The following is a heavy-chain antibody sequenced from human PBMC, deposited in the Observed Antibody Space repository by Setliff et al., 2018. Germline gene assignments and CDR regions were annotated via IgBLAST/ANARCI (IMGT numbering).Heavy chain of an antibody. J-gene: IGHJ4*02. D-gene: IGHD7-27*01. CDR3: ARGFQVGKNYFDY. CDR2: IKEDGSET. V-gene: IGHV3-7*03. Sequence: GGSLRLSCAASGFTLRSYWMSWVRQAPGKGLEWVANIKEDGSETYYGGSVKGRFTISRDNAKNSLYLQMNSLRVEDTAVYYCARGFQVGKNYFDYWGRGTLVTVSS. CDR1: GFTLRSYW.